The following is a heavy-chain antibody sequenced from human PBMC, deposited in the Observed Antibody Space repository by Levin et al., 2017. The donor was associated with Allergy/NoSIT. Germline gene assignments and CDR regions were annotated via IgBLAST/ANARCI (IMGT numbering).Heavy chain of an antibody. CDR3: ASGTYYDILTGYYKDY. D-gene: IGHD3-9*01. J-gene: IGHJ4*02. CDR2: IYYSGST. V-gene: IGHV4-31*03. CDR1: GGSISSGGYY. Sequence: SQTLSLTCTVSGGSISSGGYYWSWIRQHPGKGLEWIGYIYYSGSTYYNPSLKSRVTISVDTSKNQFSLKLSSVTAADTAVYYCASGTYYDILTGYYKDYWGQGTLVTVSS.